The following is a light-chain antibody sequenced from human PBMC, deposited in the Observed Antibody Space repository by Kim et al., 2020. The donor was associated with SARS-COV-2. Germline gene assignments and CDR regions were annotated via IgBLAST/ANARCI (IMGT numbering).Light chain of an antibody. J-gene: IGLJ1*01. V-gene: IGLV3-21*04. CDR3: QVWDSSGGLHYV. CDR1: NLDHEI. CDR2: YDT. Sequence: TASFTCERANLDHEIVPWYQQTPGQAPVLVISYDTARPSGIPERVSASNSGNTATLTIRWVEAGDEADYYCQVWDSSGGLHYVLGNGTKVTVL.